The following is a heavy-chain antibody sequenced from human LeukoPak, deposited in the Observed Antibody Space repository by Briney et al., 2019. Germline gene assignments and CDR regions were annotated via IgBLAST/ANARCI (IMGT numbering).Heavy chain of an antibody. CDR3: ASLIDY. D-gene: IGHD2-8*01. CDR2: IKQDGSEK. CDR1: GFIFTKYW. Sequence: GGSLRLSCAASGFIFTKYWMHWVRQAPGKGLEWVANIKQDGSEKYYVDSVKGRFTISRDNAKNSLYLQMNSLRAEDTAVYYCASLIDYWGQGTLVTVSS. J-gene: IGHJ4*02. V-gene: IGHV3-7*03.